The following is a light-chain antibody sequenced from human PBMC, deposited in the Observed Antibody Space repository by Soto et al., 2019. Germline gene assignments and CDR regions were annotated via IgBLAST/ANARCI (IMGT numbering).Light chain of an antibody. V-gene: IGLV2-14*01. CDR2: DVS. J-gene: IGLJ1*01. Sequence: QSVLTQPASVSGSPGQSITISCTGTSSDVGGYNYVSWYQQHPGKAPKLMIYDVSNRPSGVSNRFSGSKSGNTASLTISGLQAEDEADYYCSSYISSSTLEVFGTGTKVTVL. CDR1: SSDVGGYNY. CDR3: SSYISSSTLEV.